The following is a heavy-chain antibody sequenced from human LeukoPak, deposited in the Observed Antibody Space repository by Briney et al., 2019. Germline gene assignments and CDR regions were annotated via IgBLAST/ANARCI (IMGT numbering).Heavy chain of an antibody. J-gene: IGHJ4*02. CDR3: ARARGIWHGGYFDY. D-gene: IGHD6-13*01. Sequence: PSETLSLTCAVYGGSFSGYYWSWIRQPPGKGLEWIGEINHSGSTNYNPSLKSRVTISVDTSKNQFSLKLRSVTAADTAVYYCARARGIWHGGYFDYWGQGTLVTVSS. CDR2: INHSGST. V-gene: IGHV4-34*01. CDR1: GGSFSGYY.